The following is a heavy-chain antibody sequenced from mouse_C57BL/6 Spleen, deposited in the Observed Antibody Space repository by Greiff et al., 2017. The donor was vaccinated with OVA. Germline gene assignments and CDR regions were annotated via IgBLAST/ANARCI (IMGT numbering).Heavy chain of an antibody. J-gene: IGHJ2*01. Sequence: QVQLQQPGAELVMPGASVKLSCKASGYTFTSYWMHWVKQRPGQGLEWIGEIDPSDSYTNYNQKFKGKSTLTVDKSSSTTYMQLSSLTSEDSAVYYCARSEPLFDYWGQGTTLTVSS. D-gene: IGHD6-1*01. CDR2: IDPSDSYT. V-gene: IGHV1-69*01. CDR3: ARSEPLFDY. CDR1: GYTFTSYW.